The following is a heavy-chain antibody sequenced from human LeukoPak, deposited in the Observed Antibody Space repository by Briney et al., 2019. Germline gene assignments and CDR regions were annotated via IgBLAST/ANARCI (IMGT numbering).Heavy chain of an antibody. J-gene: IGHJ5*02. V-gene: IGHV5-51*01. Sequence: GESLKIPCKGSGYSFTSYWIGWVRQMPGKGLEWMGIIYPGDSDTRYSPSFQGQVTISADKSISTAYLQWSSLKASDTAMYYCARHADAAADYNWFDPWGQGTLVTVSS. CDR3: ARHADAAADYNWFDP. CDR2: IYPGDSDT. D-gene: IGHD6-13*01. CDR1: GYSFTSYW.